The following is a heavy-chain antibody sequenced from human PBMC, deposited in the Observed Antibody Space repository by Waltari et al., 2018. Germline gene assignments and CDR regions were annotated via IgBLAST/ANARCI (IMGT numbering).Heavy chain of an antibody. J-gene: IGHJ4*02. CDR2: ISYIGTA. Sequence: QLQLHESGPGMVKPSETLSVTCTVSGGAMTSDKYYWGWIRQPPGKGLEWIASISYIGTAYDNASLKMRVLISVDTANNQVSLDLTSVTAADTAVYFCVRQVRTGYSSGWPDDWGQGALVTVSS. D-gene: IGHD6-25*01. V-gene: IGHV4-39*01. CDR3: VRQVRTGYSSGWPDD. CDR1: GGAMTSDKYY.